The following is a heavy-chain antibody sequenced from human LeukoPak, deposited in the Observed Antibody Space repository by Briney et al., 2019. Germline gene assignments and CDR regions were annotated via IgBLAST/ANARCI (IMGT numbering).Heavy chain of an antibody. CDR2: IGNDGRDI. D-gene: IGHD3-16*01. CDR3: ARDLVGGWSCDH. CDR1: GFTFTSHG. Sequence: PGGSLRLSCMVSGFTFTSHGMHWVRQAPGKGLEWVAYIGNDGRDIYYADSLRGRFTISRDDSKNTVHLQMRSLKVEDTALYYCARDLVGGWSCDHWGQGSLVAVSS. J-gene: IGHJ4*02. V-gene: IGHV3-30*02.